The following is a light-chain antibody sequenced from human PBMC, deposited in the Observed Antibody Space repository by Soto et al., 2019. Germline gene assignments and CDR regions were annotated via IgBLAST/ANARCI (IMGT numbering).Light chain of an antibody. J-gene: IGKJ1*01. Sequence: IVLTQSPGTVSLSPGERATLSCRASQTGSSSYLAWYQQKPGQAPRLLIYGASTRATGIPDRFSGSWSGTDFTLTISRLEPEDSAVYFCQHYGSSQWTFGQWTFGQGTKVEIK. CDR2: GAS. V-gene: IGKV3-20*01. CDR1: QTGSSSY. CDR3: QHYGSSQWTFGQWT.